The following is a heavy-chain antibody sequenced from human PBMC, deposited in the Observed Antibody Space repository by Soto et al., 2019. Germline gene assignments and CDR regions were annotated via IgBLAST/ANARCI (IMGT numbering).Heavy chain of an antibody. CDR1: GYTFSTYA. J-gene: IGHJ4*02. D-gene: IGHD6-19*01. CDR3: ARRDSSGWTFDY. CDR2: INAGNGNT. V-gene: IGHV1-3*01. Sequence: ASVKVSCKASGYTFSTYAMHWVRQAPGQRLEWMGWINAGNGNTKYSQKFQGRVTITRDTSASTAYMEPSSLRSEDTAVYYCARRDSSGWTFDYWGQGTQVTVSS.